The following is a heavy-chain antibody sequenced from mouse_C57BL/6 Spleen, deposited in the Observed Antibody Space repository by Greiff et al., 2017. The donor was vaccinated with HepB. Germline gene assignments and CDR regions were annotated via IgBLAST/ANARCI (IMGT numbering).Heavy chain of an antibody. CDR2: IDPSDSYT. CDR1: GYTFTSYW. D-gene: IGHD2-5*01. CDR3: SRSAYYINYGAMDY. Sequence: QVQLQQPGAELVKPGASVKLSCKASGYTFTSYWMQWVKQRPGQGLEWIGEIDPSDSYTNYNQKFKGKATVTVDTSSSTAYMQLSSLTSEDSAVYYCSRSAYYINYGAMDYWGQGTSVSVSS. J-gene: IGHJ4*01. V-gene: IGHV1-50*01.